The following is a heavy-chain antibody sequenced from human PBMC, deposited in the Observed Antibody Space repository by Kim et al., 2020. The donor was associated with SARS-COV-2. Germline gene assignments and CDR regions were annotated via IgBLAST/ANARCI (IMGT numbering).Heavy chain of an antibody. J-gene: IGHJ4*02. CDR3: ARSAFYYDSSGYDY. V-gene: IGHV3-66*01. D-gene: IGHD3-22*01. Sequence: ADSLKGRFTISRDNSKTTLYLQMNSLRAEDTAVYYCARSAFYYDSSGYDYWGQGTLVTVSS.